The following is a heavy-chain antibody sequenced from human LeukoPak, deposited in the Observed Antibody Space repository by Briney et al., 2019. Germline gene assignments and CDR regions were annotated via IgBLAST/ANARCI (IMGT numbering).Heavy chain of an antibody. CDR3: ASSSGLYYGMDV. CDR2: IYYSGST. J-gene: IGHJ6*02. CDR1: GGSISSYY. D-gene: IGHD3-10*01. Sequence: PETLSLTCTVSGGSISSYYWSWIRQPPGKGLEWIGYIYYSGSTNYNPSLKSRVTISVDTSKNQFSLKLSSVTAADTAVYYCASSSGLYYGMDVWGQGTTVTVSS. V-gene: IGHV4-59*01.